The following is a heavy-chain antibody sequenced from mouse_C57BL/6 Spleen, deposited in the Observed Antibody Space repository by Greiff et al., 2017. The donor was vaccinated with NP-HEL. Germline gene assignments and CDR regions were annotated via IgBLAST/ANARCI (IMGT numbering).Heavy chain of an antibody. J-gene: IGHJ2*01. CDR3: KTGTNDFDY. CDR2: YPGSGNTY. V-gene: IGHV1-83*01. CDR1: YTFTDYYM. D-gene: IGHD4-1*01. Sequence: VQLQQSGPELVKPGASVKMSCKASGYTFTDYYMHWVKQKPGKGLEWIGEIYPGSGNTYYNEKFKGKATLTADTSSSTAYMQLSSLTSEDSAVYFCAKTGTNDFDYWGQGTTLTVSS.